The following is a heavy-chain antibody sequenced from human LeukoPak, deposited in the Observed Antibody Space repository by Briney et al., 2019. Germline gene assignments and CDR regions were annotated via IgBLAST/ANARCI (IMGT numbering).Heavy chain of an antibody. J-gene: IGHJ4*02. CDR2: ISVGGERT. CDR1: GFPFSSFG. D-gene: IGHD4-17*01. Sequence: GGSLRLSCAASGFPFSSFGMYWVRQAPGKGLEWVSAISVGGERTYYADSVKGRFTISRDYSKNTLDLQLNSLRAEDTAVYYCAKRSGDGRFYFDCWGQGTLVTVSS. V-gene: IGHV3-23*01. CDR3: AKRSGDGRFYFDC.